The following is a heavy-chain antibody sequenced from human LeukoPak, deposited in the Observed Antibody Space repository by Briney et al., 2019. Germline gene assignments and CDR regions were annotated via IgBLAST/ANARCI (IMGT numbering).Heavy chain of an antibody. D-gene: IGHD2-2*01. Sequence: SETLSLTCAVYGGSFSGYYWSWIRQPPGKGLEWIREINHSGSTNYNPSLKSRVTISVDTSKNQFSLKLSSVTAADTAVYYCARGLVVPAAMRRWFDPWGQGTLVTVSS. J-gene: IGHJ5*02. CDR1: GGSFSGYY. CDR3: ARGLVVPAAMRRWFDP. V-gene: IGHV4-34*01. CDR2: INHSGST.